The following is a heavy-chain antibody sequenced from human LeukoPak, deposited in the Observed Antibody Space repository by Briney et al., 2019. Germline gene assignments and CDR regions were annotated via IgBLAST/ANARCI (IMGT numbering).Heavy chain of an antibody. CDR1: GFTVSSNY. Sequence: GGSLRLSCAASGFTVSSNYMNWVRQAPGKGLEWVSTISSSGGSTYYADSVKGRFTISRDNSKNTLFLQMNTLRAEDTAVYYCAKDTNLTPDYWGQGTLVTVSS. V-gene: IGHV3-23*01. J-gene: IGHJ4*02. CDR3: AKDTNLTPDY. CDR2: ISSSGGST.